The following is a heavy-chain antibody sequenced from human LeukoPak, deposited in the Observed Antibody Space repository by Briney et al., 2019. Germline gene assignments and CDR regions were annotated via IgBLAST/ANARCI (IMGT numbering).Heavy chain of an antibody. CDR1: GYTFTGYY. J-gene: IGHJ4*02. CDR2: INPNSGGT. Sequence: ASVKVSCKASGYTFTGYYMHWVRQAPGQGLEWMGWINPNSGGTNYAQKFQGRVTMTRDTSISTAYMELSRLRSDDTAVYYCARGGVVLLWFGELFSFDYWGQGTLVTVSS. CDR3: ARGGVVLLWFGELFSFDY. D-gene: IGHD3-10*01. V-gene: IGHV1-2*02.